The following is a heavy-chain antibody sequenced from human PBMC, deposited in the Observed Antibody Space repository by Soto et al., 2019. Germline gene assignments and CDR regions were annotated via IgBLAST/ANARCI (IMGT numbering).Heavy chain of an antibody. V-gene: IGHV4-39*01. CDR3: ARRAYGDYEGFDY. J-gene: IGHJ4*02. CDR1: GGSISSYTYY. CDR2: IYYSGTT. Sequence: QLQLQESGPGLVKPSATLSLTCTVSGGSISSYTYYWGWIRQPPGKGLEWIGTIYYSGTTYYNSSIKSAVTISVDTSKNQCSLKLSSVTASDTAVYYCARRAYGDYEGFDYWGQGTLVTVSS. D-gene: IGHD4-17*01.